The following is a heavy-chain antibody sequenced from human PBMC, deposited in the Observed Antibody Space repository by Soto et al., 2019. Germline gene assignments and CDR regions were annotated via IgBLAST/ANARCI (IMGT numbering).Heavy chain of an antibody. CDR3: AREGGSGAFDI. CDR1: GFTFSSSA. Sequence: QMQLVESGGGVVQPGRSLRLSCAASGFTFSSSAMHWVRQAPGKGLEWVAVISYDGRNEYYADSMEGRFTVSRDISRNTLDLQMNSLRAEDTAVYYCAREGGSGAFDIWGQGTMVTVSS. V-gene: IGHV3-30*04. D-gene: IGHD2-15*01. J-gene: IGHJ3*02. CDR2: ISYDGRNE.